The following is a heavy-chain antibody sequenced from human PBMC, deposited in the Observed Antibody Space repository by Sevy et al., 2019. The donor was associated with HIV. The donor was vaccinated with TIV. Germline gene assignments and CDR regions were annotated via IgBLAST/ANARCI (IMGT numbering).Heavy chain of an antibody. CDR2: FDPEDGET. J-gene: IGHJ4*02. V-gene: IGHV1-24*01. Sequence: ASVKVCCKVSGYTLTQLSMHWVRQAPGKGLEWMGSFDPEDGETIYAQKFQGRVTMTEDTSTDPAYMELSSLKSEDTAVFYCAITKDYYDSSGYPFDYWGQGTLVPVSS. D-gene: IGHD3-22*01. CDR1: GYTLTQLS. CDR3: AITKDYYDSSGYPFDY.